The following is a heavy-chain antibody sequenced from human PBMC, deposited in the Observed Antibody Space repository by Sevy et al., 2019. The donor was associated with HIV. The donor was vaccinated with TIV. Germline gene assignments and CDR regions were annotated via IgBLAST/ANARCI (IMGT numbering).Heavy chain of an antibody. V-gene: IGHV3-74*01. J-gene: IGHJ4*02. Sequence: GGSLRLSCAASGFTFNRNWMHWVRQAPGKGLVWVSQINGDGTNTNYADSVKGRFTISRDNAKNTVCLQMNSPTVEDTAVYYCASEVYCSSGRCFSPRFDNWGQGTLVTVSS. D-gene: IGHD2-15*01. CDR3: ASEVYCSSGRCFSPRFDN. CDR2: INGDGTNT. CDR1: GFTFNRNW.